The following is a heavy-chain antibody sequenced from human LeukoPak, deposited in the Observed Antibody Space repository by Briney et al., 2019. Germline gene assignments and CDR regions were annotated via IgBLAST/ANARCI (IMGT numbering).Heavy chain of an antibody. J-gene: IGHJ4*02. Sequence: SETLSLTCAVYGGSFSGYYWSWIRQPPGKGLEWIGEINHSGSTNHNPSLKSRVTISVDTSKNQFSLKLSSVTAADTAVYYCARDERYWGQGTLVTVSS. CDR2: INHSGST. CDR3: ARDERY. V-gene: IGHV4-34*01. CDR1: GGSFSGYY.